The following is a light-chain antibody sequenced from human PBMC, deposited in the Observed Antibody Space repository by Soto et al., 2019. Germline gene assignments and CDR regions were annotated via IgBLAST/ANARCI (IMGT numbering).Light chain of an antibody. CDR2: AAS. V-gene: IGKV1-9*01. J-gene: IGKJ4*01. CDR3: QQLNDSPLT. CDR1: QGISSY. Sequence: DIQLTQSPSFLSASVGDRVTITCRASQGISSYLAWYQQKPGKAPKLLIYAASTLQSGVPSRFSGSGSGTEFTLTISSLQPEDFATYYCQQLNDSPLTFGGGTKVESK.